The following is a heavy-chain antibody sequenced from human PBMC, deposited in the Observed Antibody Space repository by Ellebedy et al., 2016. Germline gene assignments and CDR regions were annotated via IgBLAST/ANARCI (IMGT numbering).Heavy chain of an antibody. CDR1: GFTFSNAW. CDR2: IKSKTDGGTT. V-gene: IGHV3-15*07. Sequence: GGSLRLSCAASGFTFSNAWMNWVRQAPGKGLEWVGRIKSKTDGGTTDYAAPVKGRFTISRDDSKNTLYLQMKSLKSEDTAMYYGTTEGEQLWRSLIVPSDYWGQGTLVTVSS. D-gene: IGHD5-18*01. J-gene: IGHJ4*02. CDR3: TTEGEQLWRSLIVPSDY.